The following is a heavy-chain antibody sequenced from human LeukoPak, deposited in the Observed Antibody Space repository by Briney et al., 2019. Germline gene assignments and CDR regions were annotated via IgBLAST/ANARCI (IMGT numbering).Heavy chain of an antibody. V-gene: IGHV1-8*01. CDR2: MNPNSGNT. J-gene: IGHJ5*02. CDR1: GYTFTSYD. Sequence: GASVKVSCKASGYTFTSYDINWVRQATGQGLEWMGWMNPNSGNTGYAQKFQGRVTMTRNTSISTAYMELSSLRSEDTAVYYCARAANWHDDDWFDPWGQGTLVTVSS. CDR3: ARAANWHDDDWFDP. D-gene: IGHD1-1*01.